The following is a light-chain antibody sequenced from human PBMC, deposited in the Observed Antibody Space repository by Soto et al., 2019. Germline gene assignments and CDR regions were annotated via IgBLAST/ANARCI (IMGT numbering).Light chain of an antibody. CDR1: QDITMY. V-gene: IGKV1-33*01. CDR3: QQYDNVFT. Sequence: DIQIIQSPASLSASVGARVTITCQASQDITMYLNWYQQKPGKAPKLLIYDASNLQTGVPTRFSGSGYGTDFTFTISSLQPEDIATYYCQQYDNVFTFGQGTRLEIK. J-gene: IGKJ5*01. CDR2: DAS.